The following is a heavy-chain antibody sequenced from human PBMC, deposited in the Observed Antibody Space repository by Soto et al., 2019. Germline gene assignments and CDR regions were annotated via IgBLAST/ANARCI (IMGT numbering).Heavy chain of an antibody. D-gene: IGHD3-3*01. CDR1: GFAFSLYG. CDR2: ISWNSGSI. V-gene: IGHV3-9*01. Sequence: GGSLRLSCAASGFAFSLYGMHWVRQAPGKGLEWVSGISWNSGSINYADSVKGRFTISRDNAKNSLYLQMNSLRAEDTALYYCAKYGVAFWSGYATKFDYWGQGVLVTVSS. J-gene: IGHJ4*02. CDR3: AKYGVAFWSGYATKFDY.